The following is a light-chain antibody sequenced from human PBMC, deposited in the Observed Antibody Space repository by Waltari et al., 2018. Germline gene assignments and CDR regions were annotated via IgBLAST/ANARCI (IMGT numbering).Light chain of an antibody. CDR2: DVT. CDR3: CSYAGSYTHVV. CDR1: SSDVGGYDY. Sequence: QSALTQPRSVSGSPGQSVTISCTGTSSDVGGYDYVSWYQHNQGKAPKLMICDVTKRPSGVPDRFSGSKSGNTASLTISGLQAEDEADYYCCSYAGSYTHVVFGGGTKLTVL. V-gene: IGLV2-11*01. J-gene: IGLJ2*01.